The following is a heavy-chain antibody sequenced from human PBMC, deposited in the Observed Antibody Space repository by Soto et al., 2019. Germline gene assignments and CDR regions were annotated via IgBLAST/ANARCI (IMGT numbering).Heavy chain of an antibody. CDR1: GFPFSSYA. Sequence: PGGSLRLSCAASGFPFSSYAMSWVRQAPGKGLEWVSAISGSGGSTYYADSVKGRFTISRDNSKNTLYLQMNSLRAEDTAVYYCAKDAIVGYSYVVFDYCGQGTRVTSPQ. D-gene: IGHD5-18*01. J-gene: IGHJ4*02. CDR3: AKDAIVGYSYVVFDY. V-gene: IGHV3-23*01. CDR2: ISGSGGST.